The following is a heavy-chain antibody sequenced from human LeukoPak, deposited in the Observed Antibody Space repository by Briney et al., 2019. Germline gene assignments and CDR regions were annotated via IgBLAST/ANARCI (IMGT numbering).Heavy chain of an antibody. J-gene: IGHJ5*02. CDR1: GASISSYY. CDR3: ARGLPAGTGFDP. CDR2: IYYSRST. D-gene: IGHD6-13*01. Sequence: PSETLSLTCTVSGASISSYYWSWIRQPPGKGLEWIGYIYYSRSTNYKPSLKSRITISVDTSKNQFSLKLSSVTAADTAVYYCARGLPAGTGFDPWGQGTLVTVSS. V-gene: IGHV4-59*01.